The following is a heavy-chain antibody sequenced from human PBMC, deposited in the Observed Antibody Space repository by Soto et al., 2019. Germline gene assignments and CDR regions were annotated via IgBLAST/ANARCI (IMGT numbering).Heavy chain of an antibody. D-gene: IGHD2-21*02. CDR2: IWYDGSNK. V-gene: IGHV3-33*01. Sequence: QVQLVESGGGVVQPGRSLRLSCAASGFTFSTYGMHWVRQAPGKGLEWVAVIWYDGSNKYYADSVKGRFTISRDNSKKTLYLQMNSLRAEDTAVYYCARDGRSYCGGDCYNDYWGQGTLVTVSS. CDR3: ARDGRSYCGGDCYNDY. J-gene: IGHJ4*02. CDR1: GFTFSTYG.